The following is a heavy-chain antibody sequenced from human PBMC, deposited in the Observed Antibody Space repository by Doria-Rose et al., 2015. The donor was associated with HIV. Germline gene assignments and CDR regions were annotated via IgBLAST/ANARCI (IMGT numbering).Heavy chain of an antibody. D-gene: IGHD6-13*01. J-gene: IGHJ4*02. CDR3: ARIKSSRWYHKYYFDF. V-gene: IGHV2-26*01. CDR1: GVSLSSPGMG. CDR2: IFSDDER. Sequence: ESGPVLVKPTETLTLTCTVSGVSLSSPGMGVSWIRQPPVRALEWLANIFSDDERSYNPSRKSRLTIARGTSKSQVVLTMTDMDPVDTATYYCARIKSSRWYHKYYFDFWGQGTLVIVSA.